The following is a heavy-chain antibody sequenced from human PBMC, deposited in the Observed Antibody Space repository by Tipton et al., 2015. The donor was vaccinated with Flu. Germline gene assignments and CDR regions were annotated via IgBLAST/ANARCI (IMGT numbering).Heavy chain of an antibody. CDR2: ITPDESGT. V-gene: IGHV3-74*03. D-gene: IGHD3-10*01. J-gene: IGHJ4*02. CDR1: GFTFSSHW. CDR3: AKDRWNYYGSGNYKDY. Sequence: GSLRLSCAASGFTFSSHWMHWIRQAPGKGLVWVSRITPDESGTTSRVLYADSVKGRFTISRDNSRNTLYLQMNSLRAEDTAVYYCAKDRWNYYGSGNYKDYWGQGTLVTVSS.